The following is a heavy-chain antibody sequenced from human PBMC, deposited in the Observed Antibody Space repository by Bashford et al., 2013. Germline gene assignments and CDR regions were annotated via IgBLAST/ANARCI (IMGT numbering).Heavy chain of an antibody. CDR2: LSATTTDT. CDR3: AKDLYTVPGAFDS. D-gene: IGHD6-19*01. CDR1: GFTFSSYA. V-gene: IGHV3-23*01. J-gene: IGHJ4*02. Sequence: GGSLRLSCEASGFTFSSYAMSWVRQAPGKGLEWVSGLSATTTDTYYTDSVKGRFTISRDNSKNTVYLQMNSLRAEDTAVYHCAKDLYTVPGAFDSWGQGTLVTVSS.